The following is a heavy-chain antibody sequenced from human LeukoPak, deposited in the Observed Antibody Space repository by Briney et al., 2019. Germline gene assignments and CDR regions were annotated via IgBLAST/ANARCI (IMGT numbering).Heavy chain of an antibody. V-gene: IGHV3-43*01. D-gene: IGHD2-15*01. J-gene: IGHJ4*02. CDR1: GFTFDDYT. CDR2: ISWDGGST. CDR3: AKEAHCSGGSCYAGVDY. Sequence: PGGSLRLSCAASGFTFDDYTMHWVRQAPGKGLEWVSLISWDGGSTYYADSVKGRFTISRDNSKNSLYLQMNSLRTEDTALYYCAKEAHCSGGSCYAGVDYWGQGTLVTVSS.